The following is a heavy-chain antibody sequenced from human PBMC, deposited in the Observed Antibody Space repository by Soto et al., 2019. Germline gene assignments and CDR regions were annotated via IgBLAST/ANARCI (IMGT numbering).Heavy chain of an antibody. Sequence: QLQLQESGPGLVKPSQTLSLTCTVSGGSISSGGYYWTWIRQHPGKGLEWIGYIYYSGITDYSPSLKSRVSMSLYTSENQFSLNLSSVTGEDTAVYYCARATYYYASGIYIYYYGMDVWGQVTTVTVS. CDR1: GGSISSGGYY. CDR2: IYYSGIT. D-gene: IGHD3-10*01. CDR3: ARATYYYASGIYIYYYGMDV. J-gene: IGHJ6*02. V-gene: IGHV4-31*03.